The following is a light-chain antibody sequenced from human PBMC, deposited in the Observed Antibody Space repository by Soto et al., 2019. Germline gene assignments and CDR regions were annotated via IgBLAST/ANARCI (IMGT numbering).Light chain of an antibody. CDR2: GAF. J-gene: IGKJ1*01. CDR1: QSVSNN. V-gene: IGKV3-15*01. CDR3: QQYINWPPGT. Sequence: EIVMTQSPATLSVSPGERATLSCRASQSVSNNLAWYHQKPGQAPRLLIYGAFTRATGIPARFSGSGSGTEFTLTISSLQSEDFAVYYCQQYINWPPGTFGQGTKVEMK.